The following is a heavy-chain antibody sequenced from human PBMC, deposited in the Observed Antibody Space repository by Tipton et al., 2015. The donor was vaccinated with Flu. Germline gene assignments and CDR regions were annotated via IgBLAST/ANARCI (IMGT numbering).Heavy chain of an antibody. V-gene: IGHV3-21*01. CDR2: ISSSSSYI. CDR1: GFTFSSYS. Sequence: SLRLSCAASGFTFSSYSMNWVRQAPGKGLEWVSSISSSSSYIYYADSVKGRFTISRDNVKNSLYLQMNSLRAEDTAVYYCAREENYDILTGHYEKYFDLWGRGTLVTVSS. J-gene: IGHJ2*01. D-gene: IGHD3-9*01. CDR3: AREENYDILTGHYEKYFDL.